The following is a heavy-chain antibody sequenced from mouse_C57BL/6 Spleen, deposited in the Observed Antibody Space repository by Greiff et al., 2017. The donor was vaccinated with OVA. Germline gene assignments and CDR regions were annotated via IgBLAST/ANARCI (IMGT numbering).Heavy chain of an antibody. Sequence: VHVKQSVAELVRPGASVKLSCTASGFNIKNTYMHWVKQRPEQGLEWIGRIDPANGNTKYAPKFQGKATITADTSSNTAYLQLSSLTSEDTAIYYCAGEYYVSSSSWFAYWGQGTLVTVSS. CDR2: IDPANGNT. D-gene: IGHD1-1*01. CDR1: GFNIKNTY. J-gene: IGHJ3*01. V-gene: IGHV14-3*01. CDR3: AGEYYVSSSSWFAY.